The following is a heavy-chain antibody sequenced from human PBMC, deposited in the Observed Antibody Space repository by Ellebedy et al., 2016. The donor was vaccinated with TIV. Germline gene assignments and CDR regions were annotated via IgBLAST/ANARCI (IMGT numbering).Heavy chain of an antibody. Sequence: AASVKVSCQASGYTLTSYGISWARQAPGRGLEWMGWLSSYNGNTKYAQKFQGRVTMTTDTSTSTTYMELRGLRSDDTALYYCARIGGGVSGTSFDVWGQGTIVTASS. J-gene: IGHJ3*01. CDR2: LSSYNGNT. CDR1: GYTLTSYG. D-gene: IGHD3-16*01. V-gene: IGHV1-18*04. CDR3: ARIGGGVSGTSFDV.